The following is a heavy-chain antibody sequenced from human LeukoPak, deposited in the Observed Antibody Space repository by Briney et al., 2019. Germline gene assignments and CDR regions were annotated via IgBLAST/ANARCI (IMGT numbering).Heavy chain of an antibody. CDR3: AREIRKTVFTRHHYYGIDV. CDR2: IGTVDDT. V-gene: IGHV3-13*01. CDR1: GFTFSTYD. D-gene: IGHD1-14*01. J-gene: IGHJ6*02. Sequence: GGSLRLSCAASGFTFSTYDMHWVRQVTGKGLEWVSAIGTVDDTYYLGSVKGRFTISRENAKNVLYLQMSSLRVEDTAVYYCAREIRKTVFTRHHYYGIDVWGQGTTVTVSS.